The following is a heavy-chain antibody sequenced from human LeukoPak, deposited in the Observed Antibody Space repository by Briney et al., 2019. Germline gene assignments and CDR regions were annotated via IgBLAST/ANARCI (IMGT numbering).Heavy chain of an antibody. D-gene: IGHD1-1*01. J-gene: IGHJ4*02. CDR3: ARHLSGTTMSHYFDF. Sequence: SQTLSLTCAVSGGSISSGGYSWSWIRQPPGKGLEWIGYIYHSGSTYYNPSLKSRVSISVDTSKNQVSLKLYSVTASDAAIYYCARHLSGTTMSHYFDFWGQGTLVTVSS. V-gene: IGHV4-30-2*03. CDR2: IYHSGST. CDR1: GGSISSGGYS.